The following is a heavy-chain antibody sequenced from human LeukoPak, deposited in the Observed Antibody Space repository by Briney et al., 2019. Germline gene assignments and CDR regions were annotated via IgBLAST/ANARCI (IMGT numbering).Heavy chain of an antibody. J-gene: IGHJ4*02. D-gene: IGHD2-15*01. CDR3: ARDCSGGSCQYYFDY. CDR1: GFTFSSYS. CDR2: ISSSSSYI. V-gene: IGHV3-21*01. Sequence: PGGSLRLSCAASGFTFSSYSMNWVRQAPGKGLEWVSSISSSSSYIYYADSVKGRFTISRDNAKNSLYLQMNSLRAEDTAVYYCARDCSGGSCQYYFDYWGQGTLVTVSS.